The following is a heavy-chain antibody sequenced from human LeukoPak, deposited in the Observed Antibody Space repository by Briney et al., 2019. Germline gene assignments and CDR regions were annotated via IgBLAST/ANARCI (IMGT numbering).Heavy chain of an antibody. CDR3: AKEEWLLAVYFDY. CDR1: GFTFSSFG. Sequence: GGSLRLSCAASGFTFSSFGMNWVRQAPGKGLQWVSGISGSGGNSYYADSVKARFTISRDNSKNTLYPQMNSLRAEDTAVYYCAKEEWLLAVYFDYWGQGTLVTVSS. D-gene: IGHD3-3*01. V-gene: IGHV3-23*01. CDR2: ISGSGGNS. J-gene: IGHJ4*02.